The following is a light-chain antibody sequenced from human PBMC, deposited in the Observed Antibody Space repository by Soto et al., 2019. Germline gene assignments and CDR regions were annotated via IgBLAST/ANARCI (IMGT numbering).Light chain of an antibody. CDR3: QQSDTTPWA. Sequence: DIQMTQSPSTLSGSVGDRVTITCRASQTISSWLAWYQQKPGKAPKLLISSASSLQGGVPSRFSGSGSGTEFTLTIDGLQPDDLATYFCQQSDTTPWAFGQGTKVEI. V-gene: IGKV1-5*01. J-gene: IGKJ1*01. CDR2: SAS. CDR1: QTISSW.